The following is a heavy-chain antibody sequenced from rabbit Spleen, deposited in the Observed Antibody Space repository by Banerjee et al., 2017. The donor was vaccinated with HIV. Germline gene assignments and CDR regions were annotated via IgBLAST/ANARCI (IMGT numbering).Heavy chain of an antibody. J-gene: IGHJ6*01. CDR3: ARDTSSSFSSYGMDL. CDR1: GFDFSGYG. V-gene: IGHV1S47*01. CDR2: IEPIFGRT. Sequence: QEQLVESGGGLVQPGGSLKLSCKASGFDFSGYGVSWVRQAPGKGLEWIGYIEPIFGRTYYASWVNGRFTVSSHNAQNTLYLQLNSLTAADTATYFCARDTSSSFSSYGMDLWGPGTLVTVS. D-gene: IGHD1-1*01.